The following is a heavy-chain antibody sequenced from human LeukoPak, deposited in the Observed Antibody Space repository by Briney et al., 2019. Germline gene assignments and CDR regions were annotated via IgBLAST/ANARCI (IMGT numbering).Heavy chain of an antibody. J-gene: IGHJ6*03. CDR2: IYYSGST. CDR3: ARLAYYYMDV. Sequence: SETLSLTCTVSVGSISGYYWSWIRQPPGKGLEWFGYIYYSGSTNYNPSLKSRITISVDTSKNQFSLKLSSVTAADTAVYYCARLAYYYMDVWGKGTTVTVSS. CDR1: VGSISGYY. V-gene: IGHV4-59*08.